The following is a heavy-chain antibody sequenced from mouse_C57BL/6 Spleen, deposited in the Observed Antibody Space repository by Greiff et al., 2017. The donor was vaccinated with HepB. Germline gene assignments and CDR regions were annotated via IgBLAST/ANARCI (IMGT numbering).Heavy chain of an antibody. CDR1: GYTFTDYY. J-gene: IGHJ4*01. Sequence: VQLKDSGPELVKPGASVKISCKASGYTFTDYYMNWVKQSHGKSLEWIGDINPNNGGTSYNQKFKGKATLTVDKSSSTAYMELRSLTSEDSAVYYCARMGIDYGSSYHAMDYWGQGTSVTVSS. D-gene: IGHD1-1*01. CDR2: INPNNGGT. CDR3: ARMGIDYGSSYHAMDY. V-gene: IGHV1-26*01.